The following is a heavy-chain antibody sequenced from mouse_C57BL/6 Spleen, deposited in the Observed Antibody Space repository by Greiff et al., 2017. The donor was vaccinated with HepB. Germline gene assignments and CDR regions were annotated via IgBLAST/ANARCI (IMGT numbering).Heavy chain of an antibody. D-gene: IGHD1-1*01. Sequence: EVQLQQSGPELVKPGASVKISCTASGYTFTDYYMNWVKQSHGKSLEWIGDINPNNGGNSYNQKLKCKATLTVDKSSSTAYMELRSLTSEDSAVYYCARSGSRSYWYFDVWGTRTTVTVSS. V-gene: IGHV1-26*01. CDR2: INPNNGGN. CDR1: GYTFTDYY. CDR3: ARSGSRSYWYFDV. J-gene: IGHJ1*03.